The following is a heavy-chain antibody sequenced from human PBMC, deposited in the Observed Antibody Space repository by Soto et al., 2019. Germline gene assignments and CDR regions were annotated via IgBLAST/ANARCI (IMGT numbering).Heavy chain of an antibody. Sequence: QVHLVQSGGEVKKPGASVKVSCKASGYTFTSYGISWVRQAPGQGLEWMGWVSAYNGNTNYAQNLQGRVTMTTDTSTSTAYMELRSLRSDDTAVYYCARDGYYYETSGYYHPDYRGQGTLVTVSS. CDR1: GYTFTSYG. V-gene: IGHV1-18*01. CDR2: VSAYNGNT. D-gene: IGHD3-22*01. J-gene: IGHJ4*02. CDR3: ARDGYYYETSGYYHPDY.